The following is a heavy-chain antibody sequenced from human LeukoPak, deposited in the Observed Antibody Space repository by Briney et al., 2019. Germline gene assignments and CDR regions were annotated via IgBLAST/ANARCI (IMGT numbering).Heavy chain of an antibody. CDR3: AGELWVADYGSGESEYFQH. D-gene: IGHD3-10*01. Sequence: AASVKVSCKASGYTFTSYYMHWVRQAPGQGLEWMGIINPSGGSTSYAQKFQGRVTMTRDTSTSTVYMELSSLRSEDTAVYYCAGELWVADYGSGESEYFQHWGQGTLVTVSS. V-gene: IGHV1-46*01. CDR1: GYTFTSYY. CDR2: INPSGGST. J-gene: IGHJ1*01.